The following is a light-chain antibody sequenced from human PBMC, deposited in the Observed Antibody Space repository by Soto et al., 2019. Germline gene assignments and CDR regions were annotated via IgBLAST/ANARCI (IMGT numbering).Light chain of an antibody. CDR2: EAN. CDR1: SIDVGSYNL. CDR3: CSYASRDTYV. Sequence: QSVLTQPASVSGSPGQSITISCTGTSIDVGSYNLVSWYQQHPGKAPKLIIYEANKRPSGISNRFSGSESGNTASLTISGLQPEDEADYYCCSYASRDTYVFXTGTKVTVL. J-gene: IGLJ1*01. V-gene: IGLV2-23*01.